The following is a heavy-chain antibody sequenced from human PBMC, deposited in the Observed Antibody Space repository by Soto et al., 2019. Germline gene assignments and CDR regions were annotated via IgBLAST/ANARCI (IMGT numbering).Heavy chain of an antibody. V-gene: IGHV4-31*03. CDR3: ARGVLY. Sequence: QVQLQESGPGLVKPSQTLSLTCTVSGGYISSSGYFWRWIRQPPGKGLEWIGIIFYSGTTYYNPSLKSRVTISVDTSKNQFSLKLSSVTAADTAVYFCARGVLYWGQGTLVTVSS. CDR2: IFYSGTT. CDR1: GGYISSSGYF. J-gene: IGHJ4*02. D-gene: IGHD1-1*01.